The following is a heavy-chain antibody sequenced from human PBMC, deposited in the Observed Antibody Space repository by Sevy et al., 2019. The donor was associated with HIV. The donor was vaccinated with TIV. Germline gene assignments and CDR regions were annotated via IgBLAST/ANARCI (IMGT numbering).Heavy chain of an antibody. Sequence: SETLSLTCTVSGGSISSGSYYWSWIRQPAGKGLEWIGRIYTSGSTNYNPSLKSRVTISVDTSKNQFSLKLSSVTAADTAVYYCARANGSGRSTTFDPWGQGTLVTVSS. CDR3: ARANGSGRSTTFDP. CDR2: IYTSGST. CDR1: GGSISSGSYY. D-gene: IGHD3-10*01. J-gene: IGHJ5*02. V-gene: IGHV4-61*02.